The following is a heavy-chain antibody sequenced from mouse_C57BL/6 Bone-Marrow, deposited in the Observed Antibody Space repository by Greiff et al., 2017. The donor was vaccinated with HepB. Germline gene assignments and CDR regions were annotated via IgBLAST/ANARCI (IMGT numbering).Heavy chain of an antibody. CDR2: INPGSGGT. J-gene: IGHJ4*01. D-gene: IGHD2-14*01. V-gene: IGHV1-54*01. Sequence: QVQLQQSGAELVRPGTSVKVSCKASGYAFTNYLIEWVKQRPGQGLEWIGVINPGSGGTNYNEKFKGKATLTADKSSSTAYMQLSSLTSEDSAVYFCARWGVLRAMDYWGQGTSVTVSS. CDR3: ARWGVLRAMDY. CDR1: GYAFTNYL.